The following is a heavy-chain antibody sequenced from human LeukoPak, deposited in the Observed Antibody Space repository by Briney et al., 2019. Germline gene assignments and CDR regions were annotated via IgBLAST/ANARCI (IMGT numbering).Heavy chain of an antibody. V-gene: IGHV3-74*01. CDR2: INTDGSYS. D-gene: IGHD3-22*01. J-gene: IGHJ4*02. CDR3: VYYYDSSGPFDY. Sequence: GGSLRLSCAASGFTFSYFWMHWFRQTPGKGLVWVSCINTDGSYSTYADSVKGRFTISRDNVRNTLYLQMNSLRAEDTAVYYCVYYYDSSGPFDYWGQGTLVTVSS. CDR1: GFTFSYFW.